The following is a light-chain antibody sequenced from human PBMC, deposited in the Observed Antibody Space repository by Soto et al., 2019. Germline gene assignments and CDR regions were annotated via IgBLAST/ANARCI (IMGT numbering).Light chain of an antibody. Sequence: EIVMTQSPATLSVSPGERATLSCRASQSVSSNLAWYQQKPGQAPRLLIYGASTRATGIPARFSGSGSGTDFTLTISSLEPEDFAIYYCQQRNYWQVTFGQGTRRRL. CDR2: GAS. J-gene: IGKJ5*01. CDR3: QQRNYWQVT. CDR1: QSVSSN. V-gene: IGKV3-15*01.